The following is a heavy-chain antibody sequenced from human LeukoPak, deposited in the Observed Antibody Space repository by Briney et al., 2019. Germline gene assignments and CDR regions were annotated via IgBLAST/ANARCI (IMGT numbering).Heavy chain of an antibody. CDR1: GGSISSGSYY. Sequence: SQTLFLTCTVSGGSISSGSYYWSWIRQPAGKGLEWIGRIYTRGSTNYNPSLKSRVTISVDTSKNQFSLKLSSVTAADTAVYYCARNPPLYYYYYMDVWGKGTTVTVSS. V-gene: IGHV4-61*02. CDR2: IYTRGST. CDR3: ARNPPLYYYYYMDV. J-gene: IGHJ6*03.